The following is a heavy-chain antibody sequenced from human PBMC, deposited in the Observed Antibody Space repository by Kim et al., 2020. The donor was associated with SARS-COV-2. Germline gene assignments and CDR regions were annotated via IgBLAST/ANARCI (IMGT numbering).Heavy chain of an antibody. V-gene: IGHV3-33*06. CDR3: AKDSCGGGSCRVDY. Sequence: GGSLRLSCAASGFTFSSYGMHWVRQAPGKGLEWVAVIWYDGSNKYYADSVKGRFTISRDNSKNTLYLQMNSLRAEDTAVYYCAKDSCGGGSCRVDYWGQGTLVTVSS. CDR1: GFTFSSYG. CDR2: IWYDGSNK. J-gene: IGHJ4*02. D-gene: IGHD2-15*01.